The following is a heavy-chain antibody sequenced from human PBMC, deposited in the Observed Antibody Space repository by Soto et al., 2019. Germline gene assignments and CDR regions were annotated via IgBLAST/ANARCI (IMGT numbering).Heavy chain of an antibody. CDR2: INPNSGGT. CDR3: AREEGAARHHWFDP. D-gene: IGHD6-6*01. V-gene: IGHV1-2*04. Sequence: QVPLVQSGAEVKKPGASVKVSCKASGYTFTGYYMHWVRQAPGQGLEWMGWINPNSGGTNYAQKFQGWVTMTRDTSISTAYMELSRLRSDDTAVYYCAREEGAARHHWFDPWGQGTLVTVSS. J-gene: IGHJ5*02. CDR1: GYTFTGYY.